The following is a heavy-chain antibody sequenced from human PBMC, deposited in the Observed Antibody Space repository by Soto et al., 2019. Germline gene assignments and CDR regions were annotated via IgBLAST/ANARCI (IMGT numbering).Heavy chain of an antibody. Sequence: QVQLQESGPGLVKPSETLSLTCTVSNDSISPYYWSWIRQPPGKGLEWIGFIYYSGSTTYNPSLKTRVTIPLAPSKNQSSLKLTSVTAADAAIYYCARHCPPLHSGSHYFDLWGQGTLVTVSS. V-gene: IGHV4-59*08. J-gene: IGHJ4*02. CDR3: ARHCPPLHSGSHYFDL. D-gene: IGHD3-10*01. CDR2: IYYSGST. CDR1: NDSISPYY.